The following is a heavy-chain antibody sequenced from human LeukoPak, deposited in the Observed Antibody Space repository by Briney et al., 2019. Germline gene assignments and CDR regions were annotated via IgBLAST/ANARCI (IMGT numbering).Heavy chain of an antibody. V-gene: IGHV4-4*07. J-gene: IGHJ3*02. D-gene: IGHD1-26*01. Sequence: SETLSLTCTVSGGSISSYYWSWIRQPAGKGLEWIGRIYTSGSTNYNPSLKSRVTISVDTSRNQFSLKLSSVTAADTAVYYCARDGEVGATSDAFDIWGQGTMVTVSS. CDR1: GGSISSYY. CDR3: ARDGEVGATSDAFDI. CDR2: IYTSGST.